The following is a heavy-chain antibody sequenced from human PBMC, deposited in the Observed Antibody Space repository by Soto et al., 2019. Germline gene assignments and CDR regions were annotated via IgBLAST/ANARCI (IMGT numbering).Heavy chain of an antibody. J-gene: IGHJ4*02. CDR3: ARHKGSSSWYPFDY. Sequence: SETLSLTCTVSGGSISSYYWTWIRQPPGKGLEWIGYIYTSGSTTYNPSLKSRVTISVDTSKNQFSLKLTSVTAADTAVYYCARHKGSSSWYPFDYWGQGALVTVSS. V-gene: IGHV4-59*01. D-gene: IGHD6-13*01. CDR2: IYTSGST. CDR1: GGSISSYY.